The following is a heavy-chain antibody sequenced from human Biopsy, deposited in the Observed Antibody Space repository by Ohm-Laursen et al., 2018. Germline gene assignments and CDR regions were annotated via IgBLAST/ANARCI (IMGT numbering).Heavy chain of an antibody. CDR3: AIDGNDFLTDYLKIDQ. J-gene: IGHJ4*02. D-gene: IGHD3-9*01. V-gene: IGHV1-2*02. Sequence: ASVKVSCNAPGGTFSNYGVNWVRQAPGQGLEWLGWINPKSGGTHYLEKFRGRVTMTRDTSISTAYMEVSSLRSDDTAVYYCAIDGNDFLTDYLKIDQWGQGTLVTVSS. CDR1: GGTFSNYG. CDR2: INPKSGGT.